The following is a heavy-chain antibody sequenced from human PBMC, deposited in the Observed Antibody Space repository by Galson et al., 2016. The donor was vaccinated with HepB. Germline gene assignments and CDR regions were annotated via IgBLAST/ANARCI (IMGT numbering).Heavy chain of an antibody. J-gene: IGHJ4*01. D-gene: IGHD5-18*01. CDR1: GGSFSGYY. CDR2: INHGGSA. V-gene: IGHV4-34*01. Sequence: SETLSLTCAVYGGSFSGYYWSWIRQPPGKGLEWIGEINHGGSANFNPSLKTRVTISVDTSKNQFSLKLSSVTAADTAVYYCAREPRGYSYGYYFDYWGRGTLVTVSS. CDR3: AREPRGYSYGYYFDY.